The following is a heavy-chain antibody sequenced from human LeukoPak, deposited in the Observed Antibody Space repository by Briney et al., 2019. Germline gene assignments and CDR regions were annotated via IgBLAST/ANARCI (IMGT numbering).Heavy chain of an antibody. Sequence: GGSLRLSCAASGFTFSSYSMNWVRQAPGKGLEWVSYISSSSSTIYYADSVKGRFTISRDNTKNSLYLQMNSLRDEDTAVYYCARGEVSGYSSGWYPFDYWGQGTLVTVSS. J-gene: IGHJ4*02. V-gene: IGHV3-48*02. CDR3: ARGEVSGYSSGWYPFDY. CDR1: GFTFSSYS. CDR2: ISSSSSTI. D-gene: IGHD6-19*01.